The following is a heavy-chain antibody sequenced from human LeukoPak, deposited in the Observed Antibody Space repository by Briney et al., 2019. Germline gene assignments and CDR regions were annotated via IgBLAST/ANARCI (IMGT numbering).Heavy chain of an antibody. V-gene: IGHV3-23*01. Sequence: GGSLRLSCAASGFTFSSYAMSWVRQAPGKGLEWVSAISGSGGSTYYADSVKGRFTISRDNSKNTLYLQMNSLRAEDTAVYYCASGYSSSWYLSWFDPWGQGTLVTVSS. CDR1: GFTFSSYA. CDR3: ASGYSSSWYLSWFDP. D-gene: IGHD6-13*01. CDR2: ISGSGGST. J-gene: IGHJ5*02.